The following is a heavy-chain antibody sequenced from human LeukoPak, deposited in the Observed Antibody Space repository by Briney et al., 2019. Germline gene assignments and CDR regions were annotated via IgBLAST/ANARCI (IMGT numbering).Heavy chain of an antibody. CDR3: ASPTGDRDVY. V-gene: IGHV4-34*01. J-gene: IGHJ4*02. CDR2: IYYSGST. D-gene: IGHD7-27*01. Sequence: SETLSLTCAVYGGSFSGYYWSWIRQPPGKGLEWIGSIYYSGSTYYNPSLKSRVTISVDTSKNQFSLKLSSVTAADTAVYYCASPTGDRDVYWGQGTLVTVSS. CDR1: GGSFSGYY.